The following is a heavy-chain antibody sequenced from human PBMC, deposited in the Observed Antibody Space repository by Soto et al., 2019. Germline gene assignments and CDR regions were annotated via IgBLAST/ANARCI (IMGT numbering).Heavy chain of an antibody. V-gene: IGHV1-18*04. CDR1: GYTFTSYG. CDR3: ARDVYDFWSGYYLDSKAY. J-gene: IGHJ4*02. D-gene: IGHD3-3*01. Sequence: QVQLVQSGAEVKKPGASVKVSCKASGYTFTSYGISWVRQAPGQGLEWMGWISAYNGNTNYAQKLQGRVTMTTDTSTSTAYMELRSLRSDHTAVYYCARDVYDFWSGYYLDSKAYWGQGTLVTVSS. CDR2: ISAYNGNT.